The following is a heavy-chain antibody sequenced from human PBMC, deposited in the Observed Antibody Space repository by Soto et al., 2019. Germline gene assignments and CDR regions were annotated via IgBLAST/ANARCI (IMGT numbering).Heavy chain of an antibody. CDR3: ARGFSEYSSSSGDFDI. J-gene: IGHJ3*02. Sequence: QVQLVQSGAEVKKPGSSVKVSCKASGGTFNSYAISWVRQAPGQGLEWMGGIIPIFGTANYAQKFQGRVTITXXEXTXXAYMELSSLRSEDTAVYYCARGFSEYSSSSGDFDIWGQGTMVTVSS. D-gene: IGHD6-6*01. V-gene: IGHV1-69*05. CDR1: GGTFNSYA. CDR2: IIPIFGTA.